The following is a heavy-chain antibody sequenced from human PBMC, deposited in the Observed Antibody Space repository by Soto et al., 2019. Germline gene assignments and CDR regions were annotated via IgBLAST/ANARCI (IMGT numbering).Heavy chain of an antibody. Sequence: EEQLVESGGGLVQPGGSLRLSCAASVFTFSSYSMNWVRQAPGKGLEWVSYISSGSSTIYYADSVKGRFTISRDNAKNSLYLQMNSLRAEDTAVYYCARVYGIAVAGTLDFWGQGTLVTVSS. V-gene: IGHV3-48*01. CDR3: ARVYGIAVAGTLDF. D-gene: IGHD6-19*01. CDR2: ISSGSSTI. CDR1: VFTFSSYS. J-gene: IGHJ4*02.